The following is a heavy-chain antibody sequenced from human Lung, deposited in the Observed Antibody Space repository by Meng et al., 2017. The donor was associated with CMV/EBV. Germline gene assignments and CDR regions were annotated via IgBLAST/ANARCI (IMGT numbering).Heavy chain of an antibody. CDR1: GGSLSGYY. Sequence: TLSLTCXIYGGSLSGYYWSWIRQTPGKGLEWIGEIRHSGDITNYNPSLKSRVTISIDTSKKQFSLKLSAVTAADTAVYYCARQYSSSYYSDYWGQGTLVTVSS. CDR2: IRHSGDIT. J-gene: IGHJ4*02. V-gene: IGHV4-34*01. CDR3: ARQYSSSYYSDY. D-gene: IGHD6-6*01.